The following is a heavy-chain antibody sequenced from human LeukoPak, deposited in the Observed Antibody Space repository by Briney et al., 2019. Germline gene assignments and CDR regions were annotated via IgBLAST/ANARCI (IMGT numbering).Heavy chain of an antibody. V-gene: IGHV1-18*04. CDR2: ISAYNGNT. Sequence: ASVKVSCKASGYTFTSYGISWVQQAPGQGLEWMGWISAYNGNTNYAQKLQGRVTMTTDTSTSTAYMELRSLRSDDTAVYYCARGYCSSTSCSSADFDYWGQGTLVTVSS. CDR3: ARGYCSSTSCSSADFDY. D-gene: IGHD2-2*01. J-gene: IGHJ4*02. CDR1: GYTFTSYG.